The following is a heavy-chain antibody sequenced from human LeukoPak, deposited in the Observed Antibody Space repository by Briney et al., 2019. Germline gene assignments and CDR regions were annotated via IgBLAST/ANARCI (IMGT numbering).Heavy chain of an antibody. CDR1: GGTFSSYA. Sequence: ASVKVSCKASGGTFSSYAISWVRQAPGQGLEWMGGIIPIFGTANYAQKFQGRVTITADESTSTAYMELSSLRSEDTAVHYCARGSLSVVAATLGFDYWGQGTLVTVSS. J-gene: IGHJ4*02. CDR2: IIPIFGTA. V-gene: IGHV1-69*01. D-gene: IGHD2-15*01. CDR3: ARGSLSVVAATLGFDY.